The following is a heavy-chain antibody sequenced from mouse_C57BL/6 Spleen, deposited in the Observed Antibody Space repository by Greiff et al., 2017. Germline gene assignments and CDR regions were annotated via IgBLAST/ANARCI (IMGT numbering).Heavy chain of an antibody. V-gene: IGHV1-18*01. J-gene: IGHJ1*03. Sequence: EVQRVESGPELVKPGASVKIPCKASGYTFTDYNMDWVKQSHGKSLEWIGDINPNNGGTIYNQKFKGKATLTVDKSSSTAYMELRSLTSEDTAVYYCARYYYGSSPSYWYFDVWGTGTTVTVSS. CDR2: INPNNGGT. CDR3: ARYYYGSSPSYWYFDV. CDR1: GYTFTDYN. D-gene: IGHD1-1*01.